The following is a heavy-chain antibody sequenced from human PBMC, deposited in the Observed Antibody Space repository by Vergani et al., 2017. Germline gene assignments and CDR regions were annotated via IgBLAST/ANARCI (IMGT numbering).Heavy chain of an antibody. CDR1: GFRFSDHY. CDR3: YTDYHDY. V-gene: IGHV3-11*01. D-gene: IGHD2-2*02. CDR2: ISNSGNTI. J-gene: IGHJ4*02. Sequence: QVQLVESGGGLVKPGGSLRLSCAASGFRFSDHYMTWIRQAPGKGLEWVSYISNSGNTIEYADSVKGRFSISRDNAKSSLFLQMDSLRAEDTAVYFCYTDYHDYWGQGTLVTVSS.